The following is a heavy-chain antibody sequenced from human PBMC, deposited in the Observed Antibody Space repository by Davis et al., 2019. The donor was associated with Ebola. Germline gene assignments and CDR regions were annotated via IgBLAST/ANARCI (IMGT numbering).Heavy chain of an antibody. CDR1: GGSVSSGSYY. J-gene: IGHJ4*02. Sequence: GSLRLSCTVSGGSVSSGSYYWSWIRQPPGKGLEWIGYIYYSGSTNYNPSLKSRVTISVDTSKNQFSLKLSSVTAADTAVYYCARGYSYASDYWGQGTLVTVSS. CDR2: IYYSGST. CDR3: ARGYSYASDY. D-gene: IGHD5-18*01. V-gene: IGHV4-61*01.